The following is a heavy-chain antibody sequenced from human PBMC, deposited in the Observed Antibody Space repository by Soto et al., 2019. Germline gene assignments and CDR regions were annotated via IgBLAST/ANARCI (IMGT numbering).Heavy chain of an antibody. CDR2: INPKSGGT. CDR1: GYTFTGYY. CDR3: ARARESLVRGRIIGGAVDM. D-gene: IGHD3-10*01. V-gene: IGHV1-2*02. Sequence: AAVKVSCKASGYTFTGYYIHWVRQAPGQGLEWMGWINPKSGGTHFAVNFQGTVTMTRDTSISKADMELSRLRPDDTAVYYCARARESLVRGRIIGGAVDMGG. J-gene: IGHJ3*02.